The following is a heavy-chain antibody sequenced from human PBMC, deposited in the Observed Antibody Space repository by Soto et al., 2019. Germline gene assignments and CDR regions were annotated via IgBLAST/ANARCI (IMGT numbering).Heavy chain of an antibody. CDR3: ARVIRGSYRRRGFDY. V-gene: IGHV4-30-4*01. Sequence: QVQLQESGPGLVKPSQTLSLTYTVSGGSISSGDYYWSWIRQPPGKGLEWIGYIYYSGSTFYNPSLKSRVTISVDTSKNQFSLKLSSVTDADMAVYYCARVIRGSYRRRGFDYWGQGTLVTVSS. CDR2: IYYSGST. D-gene: IGHD3-16*02. CDR1: GGSISSGDYY. J-gene: IGHJ4*02.